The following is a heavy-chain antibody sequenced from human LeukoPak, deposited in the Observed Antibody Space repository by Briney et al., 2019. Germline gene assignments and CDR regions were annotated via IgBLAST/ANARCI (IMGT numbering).Heavy chain of an antibody. CDR2: ITSGSRYI. CDR3: ARETTVTTGYFQH. Sequence: GGSLRLSCAASGFTFSSHWMHWVRQAPGKGLEWVSSITSGSRYIYYADSVKGRFTISRDNAKNSLYLQMNSLRAEDTAVYYCARETTVTTGYFQHWGQGTLVTVSS. J-gene: IGHJ1*01. CDR1: GFTFSSHW. V-gene: IGHV3-21*01. D-gene: IGHD4-17*01.